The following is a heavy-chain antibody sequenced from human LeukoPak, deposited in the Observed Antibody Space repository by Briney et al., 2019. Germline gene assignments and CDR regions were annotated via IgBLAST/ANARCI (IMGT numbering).Heavy chain of an antibody. J-gene: IGHJ3*02. Sequence: PGGSLRLSCAASGFTFSDYYMSWVRPDPGKGLEWGSYISSSGSTIYYADSVKGRFTISRDNAKNSLYLQMNSLRAEDTAVYYCARCHSRTTRRCAFDIWGQGTMVTVSS. V-gene: IGHV3-11*04. CDR1: GFTFSDYY. CDR3: ARCHSRTTRRCAFDI. CDR2: ISSSGSTI. D-gene: IGHD2-2*01.